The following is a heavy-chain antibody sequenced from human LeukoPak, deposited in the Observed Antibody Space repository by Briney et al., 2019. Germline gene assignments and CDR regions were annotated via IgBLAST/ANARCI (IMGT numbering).Heavy chain of an antibody. CDR1: GGSISSYY. D-gene: IGHD3-22*01. J-gene: IGHJ3*01. CDR3: ARETIDITVTVVIRMGDAFDV. CDR2: IYHSGST. V-gene: IGHV4-59*12. Sequence: SETLSLTCTVSGGSISSYYWSWIRQPPGKGLEWIGSIYHSGSTYYNPSLKSRVTISVDTSKNQFSLNLSSVTAADTAVYYCARETIDITVTVVIRMGDAFDVWGQGTMVTVSS.